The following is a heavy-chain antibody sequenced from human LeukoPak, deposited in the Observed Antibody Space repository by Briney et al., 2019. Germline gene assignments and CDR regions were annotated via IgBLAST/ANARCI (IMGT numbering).Heavy chain of an antibody. CDR2: FDPEFGET. D-gene: IGHD3-22*01. V-gene: IGHV1-24*01. CDR1: GYTLTELS. CDR3: ATDGYYYDSSGPIKGDYYYDYMDF. J-gene: IGHJ6*03. Sequence: ASVCDSPKVSGYTLTELSMHWVRQAPGRGLERMGGFDPEFGETIYAQKFQGRVTMTADTSTDTAYMELSSLRSDHTAVYYCATDGYYYDSSGPIKGDYYYDYMDFWGQGTPVTVSS.